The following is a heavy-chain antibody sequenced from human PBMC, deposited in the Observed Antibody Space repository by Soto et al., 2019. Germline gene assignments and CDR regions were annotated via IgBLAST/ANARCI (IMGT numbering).Heavy chain of an antibody. CDR2: ISGSGGST. CDR1: GFTFSSYA. D-gene: IGHD2-15*01. CDR3: AKDWRYCSGGSCYTDEIYYFDY. V-gene: IGHV3-23*01. Sequence: GGSLRLSCAASGFTFSSYAMSWVRQAPGKGLEWVSAISGSGGSTYYADSVKGRFTISRDNSKNTLYLQMNSLRAEDTAVYYCAKDWRYCSGGSCYTDEIYYFDYWGQGTLVTVSS. J-gene: IGHJ4*02.